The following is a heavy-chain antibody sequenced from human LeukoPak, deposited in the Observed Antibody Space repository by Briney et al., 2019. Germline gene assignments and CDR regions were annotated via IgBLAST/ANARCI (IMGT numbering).Heavy chain of an antibody. CDR3: ARNYGSGSYSLWYFDL. Sequence: SETLSLTCTVSGGSISSSSYYWGWIRQPPGKGLEWIGSIYYSGSTYYNPSLKSRATISVDTSKNQSSLKLSSVTAADTAVYYCARNYGSGSYSLWYFDLWGRGTLVTVSS. D-gene: IGHD3-10*01. CDR1: GGSISSSSYY. J-gene: IGHJ2*01. V-gene: IGHV4-39*01. CDR2: IYYSGST.